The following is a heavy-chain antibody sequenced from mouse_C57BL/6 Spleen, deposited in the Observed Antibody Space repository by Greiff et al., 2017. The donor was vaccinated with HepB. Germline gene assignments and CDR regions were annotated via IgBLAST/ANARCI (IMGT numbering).Heavy chain of an antibody. Sequence: QVQLQQPGAELVKPGASVKMSCKASGYTFTSYWITWVKQRPGQGLEWIGDIYPGSGSTNYNEKFKSKATLTVDPSSSTSYMPLSSLTSEDSAVYYGARSLDSGSSPMDYWGQGTSVTVSS. CDR1: GYTFTSYW. D-gene: IGHD1-1*01. V-gene: IGHV1-55*01. CDR3: ARSLDSGSSPMDY. J-gene: IGHJ4*01. CDR2: IYPGSGST.